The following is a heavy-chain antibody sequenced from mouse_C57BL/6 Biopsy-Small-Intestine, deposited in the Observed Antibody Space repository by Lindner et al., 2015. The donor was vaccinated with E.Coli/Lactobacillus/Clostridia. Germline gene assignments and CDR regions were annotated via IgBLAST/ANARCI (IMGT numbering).Heavy chain of an antibody. CDR3: ARGPSSYTLFDY. Sequence: VQLQESGGGSVKPGGSLKLSCAASGFTFSDYGMYWVRQAPEKGLEWVAYISSGSSTIYYADTVKGRFTISRDNAKNTLFLQMTSLRSEDTAMYYCARGPSSYTLFDYWGQGTTLTVSS. D-gene: IGHD1-1*01. CDR1: GFTFSDYG. V-gene: IGHV5-17*01. J-gene: IGHJ2*01. CDR2: ISSGSSTI.